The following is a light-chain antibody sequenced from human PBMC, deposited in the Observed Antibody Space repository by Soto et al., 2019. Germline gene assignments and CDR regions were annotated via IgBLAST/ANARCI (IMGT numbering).Light chain of an antibody. CDR1: QSVRSN. CDR3: QQYNNWHPIT. J-gene: IGKJ5*01. CDR2: GAS. V-gene: IGKV3-15*01. Sequence: EIVMTQSPATMSVCPGERATLSCRASQSVRSNLAWYQQKPGQAPRLLIYGASTRATGIPARFSGSGSGTEFTLTVSSLQSEDFAVYYCQQYNNWHPITFGQGTRLDIK.